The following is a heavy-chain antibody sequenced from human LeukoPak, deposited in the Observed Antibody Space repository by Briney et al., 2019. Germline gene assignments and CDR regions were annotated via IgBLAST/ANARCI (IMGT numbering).Heavy chain of an antibody. Sequence: PGGSLRLSCAASGFTFSSYEMKWVRQAPGKGLEWVSYISSSGSTIYYADSVKGRFTISRDNAKNSLYLQMNSLRAEDTAVYYCARSVDTAMVMNYWGQGTLVTVSS. CDR1: GFTFSSYE. CDR3: ARSVDTAMVMNY. D-gene: IGHD5-18*01. V-gene: IGHV3-48*03. J-gene: IGHJ4*02. CDR2: ISSSGSTI.